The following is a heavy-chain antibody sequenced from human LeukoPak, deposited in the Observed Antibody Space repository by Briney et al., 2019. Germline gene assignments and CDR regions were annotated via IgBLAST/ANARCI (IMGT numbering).Heavy chain of an antibody. J-gene: IGHJ4*02. CDR1: GGSISSYY. D-gene: IGHD6-13*01. Sequence: KPSETLSLTCTVSGGSISSYYWSWIRQPPGKGLEWIGSIYYSGSTYYNPSLKSRVTISVDTSKNQFSLKLSSVTAADTAVYYCARRSSWASDYWGQGTLVTVSS. CDR3: ARRSSWASDY. V-gene: IGHV4-39*01. CDR2: IYYSGST.